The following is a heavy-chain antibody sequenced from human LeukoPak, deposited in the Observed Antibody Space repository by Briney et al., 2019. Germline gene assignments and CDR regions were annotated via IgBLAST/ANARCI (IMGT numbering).Heavy chain of an antibody. Sequence: PSETLSLTCTVSGGSISSGGYYWSWIRQPPGTGLEWIGEINHSGSTNYNPSLKSRVTISVDTSKNQFSLKLSSVTAADTAVYYCARGPAGYCSSTSCYFFDYWGQGTLVTVSS. CDR2: INHSGST. CDR1: GGSISSGGYY. V-gene: IGHV4-39*07. CDR3: ARGPAGYCSSTSCYFFDY. J-gene: IGHJ4*02. D-gene: IGHD2-2*01.